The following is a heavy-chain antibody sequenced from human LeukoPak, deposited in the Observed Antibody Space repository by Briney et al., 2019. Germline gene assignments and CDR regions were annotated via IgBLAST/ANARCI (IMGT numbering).Heavy chain of an antibody. J-gene: IGHJ4*02. CDR2: ISSSGSTI. CDR1: GFTFSSYE. V-gene: IGHV3-48*03. CDR3: ARERRYSSSWYGFDY. Sequence: GGSLRLSCAASGFTFSSYEMNWVRQAPGEGLEWVSYISSSGSTIYYADSVKGRFTISRDNAKNSLYLQMNSLRAEDTAVYYCARERRYSSSWYGFDYWGQGTLVTVSS. D-gene: IGHD6-13*01.